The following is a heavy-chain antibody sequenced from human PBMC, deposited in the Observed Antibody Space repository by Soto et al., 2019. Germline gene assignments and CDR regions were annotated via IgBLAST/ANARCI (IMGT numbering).Heavy chain of an antibody. CDR2: TIPIFGTA. CDR1: GGTFSSYA. J-gene: IGHJ4*02. D-gene: IGHD2-15*01. Sequence: GASVKVSCKASGGTFSSYAISWVRQAPGQGLEWMGGTIPIFGTANYAQKFQGRVTITADESTSTAYMELSSLRSEDTAVYYCARLLTPRGYVDYWGQGTLVTVSS. V-gene: IGHV1-69*13. CDR3: ARLLTPRGYVDY.